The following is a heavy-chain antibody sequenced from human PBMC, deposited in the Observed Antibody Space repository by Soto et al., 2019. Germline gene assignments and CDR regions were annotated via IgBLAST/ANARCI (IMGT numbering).Heavy chain of an antibody. Sequence: QITLKESGPTLVKPTQTLTLTCTFSGFSLSTSGVGVGWIRQPPGKALEWLALIYWDDDKRYSPSLKSRLTITNDTSKNQVVLTMTNMDPVDTATYYCAHISDYGGNPGYYYYYYGMDVWGQGTTVTVSS. J-gene: IGHJ6*02. CDR1: GFSLSTSGVG. CDR3: AHISDYGGNPGYYYYYYGMDV. V-gene: IGHV2-5*02. D-gene: IGHD4-17*01. CDR2: IYWDDDK.